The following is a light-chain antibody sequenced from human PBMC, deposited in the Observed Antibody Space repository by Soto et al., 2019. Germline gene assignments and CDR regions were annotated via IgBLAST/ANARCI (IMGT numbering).Light chain of an antibody. CDR2: GAS. Sequence: DIQMTQSPSSVSASVGDRVTITCRASHGIDNWLAWYPQKPGTAPKLLIYGASSLQNGVPLRFSGSGSGTDFTLTISSLQPEDFAADYCQQAKSSPSTFGQGTRLEIK. CDR3: QQAKSSPST. J-gene: IGKJ5*01. V-gene: IGKV1D-12*01. CDR1: HGIDNW.